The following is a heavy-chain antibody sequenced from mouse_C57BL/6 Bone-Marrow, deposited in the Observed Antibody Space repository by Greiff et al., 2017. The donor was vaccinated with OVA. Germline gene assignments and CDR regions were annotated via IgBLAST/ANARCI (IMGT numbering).Heavy chain of an antibody. J-gene: IGHJ2*01. CDR1: GFNIKDDY. CDR2: IDPENGDT. Sequence: DVKLQESGAELVRPGASVKLSCTASGFNIKDDYMHWVKQRPEQGLEWIGWIDPENGDTEYASKFQGKATITADTSSNTAYLQLSSLTSEDTAVYYCTTPPYDDYEGYWGQGTTLTVSS. CDR3: TTPPYDDYEGY. D-gene: IGHD2-4*01. V-gene: IGHV14-4*01.